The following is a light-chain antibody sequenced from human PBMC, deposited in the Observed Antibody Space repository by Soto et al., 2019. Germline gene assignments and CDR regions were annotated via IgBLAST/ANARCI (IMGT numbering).Light chain of an antibody. Sequence: EIVMTQSPATLSVSPGEGATLSCRASQGIGSTLAWYQHKPGQTPRPLIYDASTRATGVPARFSGSGSGTEFTLTINSLQSEDLAVYYCQQYNDWPPVTFGQGTRLEIK. J-gene: IGKJ5*01. CDR2: DAS. V-gene: IGKV3-15*01. CDR3: QQYNDWPPVT. CDR1: QGIGST.